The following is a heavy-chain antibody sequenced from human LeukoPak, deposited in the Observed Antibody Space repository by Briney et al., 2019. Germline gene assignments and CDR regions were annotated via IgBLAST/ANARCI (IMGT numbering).Heavy chain of an antibody. CDR1: GFTFSSYS. V-gene: IGHV3-48*01. J-gene: IGHJ4*02. Sequence: GGSLRLSCAASGFTFSSYSMNWVRQAPGKGLEWVSYISSSSSTIYYADSVKGRFTISRDNAKNSLYLQMNSLRAEDTAVYYCARGGGITMVRGVIGANRAFDYWGQGTLVTVSS. CDR3: ARGGGITMVRGVIGANRAFDY. CDR2: ISSSSSTI. D-gene: IGHD3-10*01.